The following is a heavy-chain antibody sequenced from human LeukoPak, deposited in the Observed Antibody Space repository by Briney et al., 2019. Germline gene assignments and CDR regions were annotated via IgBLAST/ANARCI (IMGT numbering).Heavy chain of an antibody. V-gene: IGHV1-69-2*01. CDR2: VYPEDGET. CDR1: GYTFTDYY. D-gene: IGHD5-12*01. CDR3: ATESGLPFDY. J-gene: IGHJ4*02. Sequence: ASVKISCKVPGYTFTDYYMHWGQQAPGKGLEWMGLVYPEDGETIYAEKFQGRGTITADMSTDTAYMELSSLRSEDTAVYYCATESGLPFDYWGQGTLVTVSS.